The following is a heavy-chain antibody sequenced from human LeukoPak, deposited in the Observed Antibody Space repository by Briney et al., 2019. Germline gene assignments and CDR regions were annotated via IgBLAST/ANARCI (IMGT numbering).Heavy chain of an antibody. CDR3: AIEYSSSSGLRSDY. D-gene: IGHD6-6*01. CDR1: GFTVSSNY. V-gene: IGHV3-53*04. J-gene: IGHJ4*02. CDR2: IYSGGST. Sequence: PGGSLRLSCAASGFTVSSNYMSWVRQAPGKGLEWVSVIYSGGSTYYADSVEGRFTISRHNSKNTLYLQMNSLRTEDTAVYYCAIEYSSSSGLRSDYWGQGTLVTVSS.